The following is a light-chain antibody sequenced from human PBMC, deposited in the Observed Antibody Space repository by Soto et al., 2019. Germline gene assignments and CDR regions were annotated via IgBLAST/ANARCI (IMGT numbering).Light chain of an antibody. CDR3: QQTFSAPVT. CDR2: AAS. Sequence: DIQMTQSPSSLSASVGDRVTITCRASQSISSYLNWYQQKPGEAPKILIYAASTLQSGVPSRFSGRGSGPEFSLTISSLQPEDFATYYRQQTFSAPVTFGQGTRLEIK. V-gene: IGKV1-39*01. CDR1: QSISSY. J-gene: IGKJ2*01.